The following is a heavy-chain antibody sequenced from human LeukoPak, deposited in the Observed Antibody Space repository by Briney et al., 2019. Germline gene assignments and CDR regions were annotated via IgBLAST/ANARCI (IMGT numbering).Heavy chain of an antibody. V-gene: IGHV3-15*01. CDR1: GFTPSKVW. CDR2: TKNNADEGTK. Sequence: GGCLRLSCAAPGFTPSKVWMRWGRHAAGGGREWRGRTKNNADEGTKDYAAAMKGRISISRDDSQNTLYLQLNSLKTEDTAVYYCSTYRWQYDSSGDDYWGQGTLVTVSS. J-gene: IGHJ4*02. D-gene: IGHD3-22*01. CDR3: STYRWQYDSSGDDY.